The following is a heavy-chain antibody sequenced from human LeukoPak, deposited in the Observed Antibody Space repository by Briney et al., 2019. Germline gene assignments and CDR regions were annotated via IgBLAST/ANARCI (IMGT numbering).Heavy chain of an antibody. CDR3: ARVRKYSGYYSWYFDL. J-gene: IGHJ2*01. D-gene: IGHD5-12*01. Sequence: PGGSLRLSCAASGFTVSSNYMSWVRQATGKGLEWVSAIGTAGDTYYPGSVKGRFTISRENAKNSLYLQMNSLRAGDTAVYYCARVRKYSGYYSWYFDLWGRGTLVTVSS. CDR1: GFTVSSNY. CDR2: IGTAGDT. V-gene: IGHV3-13*01.